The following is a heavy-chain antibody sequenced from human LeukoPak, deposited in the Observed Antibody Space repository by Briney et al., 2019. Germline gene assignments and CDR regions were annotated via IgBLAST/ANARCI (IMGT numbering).Heavy chain of an antibody. CDR2: ISSSSSYI. CDR1: GFTFSSYS. J-gene: IGHJ4*02. V-gene: IGHV3-21*01. Sequence: GGSLRLSCAASGFTFSSYSMNWVRQAPGKGLEWVSSISSSSSYIYHADSVKGRFTISRDNAKNSLYLQMKSLRAEDTAVYYCARDRTRVIDYWGQGTLVTVSS. D-gene: IGHD2-21*01. CDR3: ARDRTRVIDY.